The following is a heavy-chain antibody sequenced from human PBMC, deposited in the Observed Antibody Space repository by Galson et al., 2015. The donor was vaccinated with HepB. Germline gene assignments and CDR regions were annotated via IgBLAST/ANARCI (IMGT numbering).Heavy chain of an antibody. CDR2: IYSGGST. J-gene: IGHJ4*02. CDR3: ARDPELSVAGPG. D-gene: IGHD6-19*01. Sequence: SLRLSCAASGFTVSSNYMNWVRQAPGKGLEWVSVIYSGGSTYYADSVKGRFTASRDTSKNTLYLQMNSLRAEDTAVYYCARDPELSVAGPGWGQGTLVTVSS. CDR1: GFTVSSNY. V-gene: IGHV3-66*01.